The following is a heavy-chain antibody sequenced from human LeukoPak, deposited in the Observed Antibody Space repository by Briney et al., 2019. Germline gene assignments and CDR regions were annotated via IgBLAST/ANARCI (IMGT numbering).Heavy chain of an antibody. Sequence: GGSLRLSCAVSGITLSNYGMSWVRQAPGKGLEWVAGISGSGGSTNYADSVKGRFIISRDNPTNTLFLQMNSLRAEDTAVYFCAKRGVVIRVILVGFHREAYYFDSWGQGALVTVSS. J-gene: IGHJ4*02. V-gene: IGHV3-23*01. D-gene: IGHD2-21*01. CDR2: ISGSGGST. CDR1: GITLSNYG. CDR3: AKRGVVIRVILVGFHREAYYFDS.